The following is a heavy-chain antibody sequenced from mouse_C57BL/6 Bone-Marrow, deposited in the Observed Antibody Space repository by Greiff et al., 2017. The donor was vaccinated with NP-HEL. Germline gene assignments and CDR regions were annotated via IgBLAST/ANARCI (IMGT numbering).Heavy chain of an antibody. V-gene: IGHV1-81*01. D-gene: IGHD1-2*01. CDR1: GYTFTSYG. J-gene: IGHJ1*03. CDR2: IYPRSGNT. CDR3: ATLLRPVGYFDV. Sequence: QVQLQQSGAEPARPGASVKLSCKASGYTFTSYGISRVKQRTGQGLEWIGEIYPRSGNTYYNEKFKGKATLTADKSSSTAYMELRSLTSEDSAVYFCATLLRPVGYFDVWGTGTTVTVSS.